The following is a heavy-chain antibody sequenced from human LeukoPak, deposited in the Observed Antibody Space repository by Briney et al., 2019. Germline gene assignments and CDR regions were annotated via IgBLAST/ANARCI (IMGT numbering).Heavy chain of an antibody. CDR1: GGSISSGSHY. V-gene: IGHV4-61*02. Sequence: TSETLSLTCTVSGGSISSGSHYWSWIRQPAGKGLEWIGRIYTSGSTNYNPSLKSRVTMSVDTSKNQFSLKLSSVTAADTAVYYCARGRTAPHGSWFDYWGQGTLVTVSS. D-gene: IGHD6-13*01. J-gene: IGHJ4*02. CDR2: IYTSGST. CDR3: ARGRTAPHGSWFDY.